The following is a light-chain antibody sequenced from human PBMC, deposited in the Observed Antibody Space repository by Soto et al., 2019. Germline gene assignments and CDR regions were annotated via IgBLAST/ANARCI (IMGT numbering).Light chain of an antibody. J-gene: IGKJ3*01. Sequence: DIVMTQSPATLSVSPGERATLSCRASLTVSNNLAWYQQKPGQAPRLLIYYASTRATGIPHRFSGSGSVKDFTLTISSVQSEDVAVYYCQPYNNWPPGATFGPGTRVDIK. CDR3: QPYNNWPPGAT. CDR2: YAS. CDR1: LTVSNN. V-gene: IGKV3-15*01.